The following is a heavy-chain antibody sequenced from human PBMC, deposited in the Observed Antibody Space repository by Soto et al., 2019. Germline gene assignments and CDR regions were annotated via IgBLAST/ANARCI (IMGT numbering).Heavy chain of an antibody. J-gene: IGHJ5*02. D-gene: IGHD2-8*01. Sequence: QVQLVQSGAEVKEPGASVWVSCKASGYTFINYDISWVRQATGQGLEWMGWMNPGSGKTGYANKFQGRVTMTRDASTSTAHLELRSLTSEDTAVYYSATMASFGTLNWFDPWGQGTLVTVSS. CDR2: MNPGSGKT. V-gene: IGHV1-8*02. CDR3: ATMASFGTLNWFDP. CDR1: GYTFINYD.